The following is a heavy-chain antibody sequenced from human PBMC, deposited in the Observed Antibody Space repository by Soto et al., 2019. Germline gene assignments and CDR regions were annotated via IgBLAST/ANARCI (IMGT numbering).Heavy chain of an antibody. V-gene: IGHV4-31*03. J-gene: IGHJ4*02. Sequence: SETLSLTCTVSGASISSGGYYWNWIRQHPGKGLEWIGYIYYSGNTYYNPSLKSRVTISVDTSKNQFSLRLSSVTAADTAVYYCAREHYYYDSSGYRPRTFDSWGQGTLVTVSS. CDR2: IYYSGNT. D-gene: IGHD3-22*01. CDR1: GASISSGGYY. CDR3: AREHYYYDSSGYRPRTFDS.